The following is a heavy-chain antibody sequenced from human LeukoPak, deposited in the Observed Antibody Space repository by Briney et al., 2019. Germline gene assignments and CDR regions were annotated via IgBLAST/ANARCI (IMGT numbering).Heavy chain of an antibody. CDR2: ISSNGGST. CDR3: VITSATGPLDY. Sequence: GGSLRLSCSASGFTFRSYAMHWVRQAPGKGLEYVSAISSNGGSTYYADSVRGRFTISRDNSKNTLYLQMSSLRAEDTAVYYCVITSATGPLDYWGQGTLVTVSS. J-gene: IGHJ4*02. D-gene: IGHD6-6*01. CDR1: GFTFRSYA. V-gene: IGHV3-64D*09.